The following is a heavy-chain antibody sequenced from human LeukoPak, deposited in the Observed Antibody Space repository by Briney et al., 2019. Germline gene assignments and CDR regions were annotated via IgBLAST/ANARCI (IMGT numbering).Heavy chain of an antibody. CDR2: IYHSGST. CDR3: ASSLAADYYFDY. V-gene: IGHV4-30-2*01. CDR1: GGSISSGGYS. Sequence: SETLSLTCAVSGGSISSGGYSWSWIRQPPGKGLEWIGYIYHSGSTHYNPSLKSRVTISVDRSKYQFSLKLSSVTAADTAVYYCASSLAADYYFDYWGQGTLVTVSS. J-gene: IGHJ4*02. D-gene: IGHD3-3*02.